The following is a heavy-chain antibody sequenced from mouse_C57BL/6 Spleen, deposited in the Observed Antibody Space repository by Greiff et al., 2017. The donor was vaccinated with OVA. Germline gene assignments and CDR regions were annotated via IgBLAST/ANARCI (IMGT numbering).Heavy chain of an antibody. D-gene: IGHD1-1*01. Sequence: EVQLVESGGGLVKPGGSLKLSCAASGFTFRDYGMHWVRQAPEKGLEWVAYISSGSSTIYYADTVKGRFTIYRDNDKNTLFLQMTSLRSEDTAMYYCAREYYYGSRWFAYWGQGTLVTVSA. V-gene: IGHV5-17*01. CDR2: ISSGSSTI. CDR3: AREYYYGSRWFAY. J-gene: IGHJ3*01. CDR1: GFTFRDYG.